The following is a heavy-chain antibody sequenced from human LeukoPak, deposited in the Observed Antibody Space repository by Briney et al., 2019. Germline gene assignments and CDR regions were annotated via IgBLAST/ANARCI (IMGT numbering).Heavy chain of an antibody. CDR1: GFTFSNHA. J-gene: IGHJ4*02. CDR2: ISDSGDNT. Sequence: GVSPRLSCAASGFTFSNHAMTWVRQPPGKGLEWVSSISDSGDNTYYADSVKGRFAISRDNSKNTLYLQMNSLRAEDTAVYYCAKEPWTLDGDYGDAWGRGTLVTV. CDR3: AKEPWTLDGDYGDA. V-gene: IGHV3-23*01. D-gene: IGHD4-17*01.